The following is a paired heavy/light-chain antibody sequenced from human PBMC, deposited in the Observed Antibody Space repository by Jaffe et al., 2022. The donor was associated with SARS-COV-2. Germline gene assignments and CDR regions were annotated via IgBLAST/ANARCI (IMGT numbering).Light chain of an antibody. J-gene: IGLJ7*01. CDR1: SSNIGSNT. V-gene: IGLV1-44*01. Sequence: QSVLTQPPSASGTPGQRVTISCSGSSSNIGSNTINWYQQLPGTAPKLLIYNNNQRPSGVPDRFSGSKSGTSASLAISGLQSEDEADYYCATWDGSLNGAVFGGGTQLTVL. CDR2: NNN. CDR3: ATWDGSLNGAV.
Heavy chain of an antibody. D-gene: IGHD5-18*01. CDR3: ARGGIQRRGIDNIDY. CDR2: VGLAGDT. CDR1: GFTFSNYD. V-gene: IGHV3-13*01. Sequence: EVQLVESGGGLVQPGGSLRLSCAASGFTFSNYDMHWVRQGTGRGLEWVSAVGLAGDTYFSDSVKGRFTISRDDDKNSLYLHMNSLRAGDTAVYYCARGGIQRRGIDNIDYWGQGTLVTVSS. J-gene: IGHJ4*02.